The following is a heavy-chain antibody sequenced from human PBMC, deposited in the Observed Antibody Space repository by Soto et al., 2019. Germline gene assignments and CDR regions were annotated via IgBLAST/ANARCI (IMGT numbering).Heavy chain of an antibody. CDR3: ARAPQVTTCHYGLDF. D-gene: IGHD2-21*02. Sequence: VQLVESGGGLVQPGGSLRLTCTASGFAFSSYWMNWVRQAPGKGLEWVASIEEDGNERYYVDSVKGRFTISRDNAMNSVYLQMNSLRAENTAIYYCARAPQVTTCHYGLDFSDQGTTVTVSS. V-gene: IGHV3-7*05. CDR1: GFAFSSYW. J-gene: IGHJ6*02. CDR2: IEEDGNER.